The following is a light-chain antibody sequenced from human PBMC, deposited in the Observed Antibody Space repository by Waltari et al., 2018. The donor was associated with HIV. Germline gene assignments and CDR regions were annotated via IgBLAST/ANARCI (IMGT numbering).Light chain of an antibody. V-gene: IGLV1-40*01. J-gene: IGLJ2*01. CDR2: GNT. Sequence: CTGSSSNIGAGYDVHWYQQLPGTAPKLLIYGNTNRPSGVPDRFSGSKSGTSASLAITGLQAEDEADYYCQSLRVFGGGTKLTVL. CDR3: QSLRV. CDR1: SSNIGAGYD.